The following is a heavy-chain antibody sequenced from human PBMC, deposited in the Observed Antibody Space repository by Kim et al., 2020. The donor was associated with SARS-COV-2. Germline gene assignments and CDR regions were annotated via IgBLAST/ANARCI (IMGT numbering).Heavy chain of an antibody. V-gene: IGHV1-46*01. J-gene: IGHJ4*02. Sequence: YAQKFQGRVTMTRDTSTSTVYMELSSLRSEDTAVYYCARDRGPEWGFDYWGQGTLVTVSS. CDR3: ARDRGPEWGFDY. D-gene: IGHD1-26*01.